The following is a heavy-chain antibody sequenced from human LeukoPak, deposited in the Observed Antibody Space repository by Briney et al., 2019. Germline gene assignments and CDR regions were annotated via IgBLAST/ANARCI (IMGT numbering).Heavy chain of an antibody. J-gene: IGHJ4*02. Sequence: GGSLRLSCAASGFTVSSNYMSWVRQAPGKGLEWVSSISSSSSYIYYADSVKGRFTISRDNTKNSLYLQMNSLRAEDTAVYYCARAVATIDYWGQGTLVTISS. CDR1: GFTVSSNY. CDR3: ARAVATIDY. CDR2: ISSSSSYI. D-gene: IGHD5-12*01. V-gene: IGHV3-21*01.